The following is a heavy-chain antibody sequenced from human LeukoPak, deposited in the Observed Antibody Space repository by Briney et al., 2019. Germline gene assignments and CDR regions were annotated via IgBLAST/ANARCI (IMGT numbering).Heavy chain of an antibody. J-gene: IGHJ6*02. CDR2: ISGNSRFR. CDR3: ARDLNTGMDV. CDR1: GFTFSDYY. V-gene: IGHV3-11*05. D-gene: IGHD2/OR15-2a*01. Sequence: PGGSLRLSCAASGFTFSDYYINWIRQAPGKGLEWLSYISGNSRFREYADSVKGRFTISRDNARNLLFPQMDSLRAEDTAVYYCARDLNTGMDVWGRGTTVTVSS.